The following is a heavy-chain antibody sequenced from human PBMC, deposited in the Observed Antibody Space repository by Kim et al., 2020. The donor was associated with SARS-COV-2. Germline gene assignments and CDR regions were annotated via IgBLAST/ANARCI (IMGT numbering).Heavy chain of an antibody. CDR1: GFTFSNAW. Sequence: GGSLRLSCAASGFTFSNAWMSWVRQAPGKGLEWVGRIKSKTDGGTTDYAAPVKGRFTISRDDSKNTLYLQMNSLKTEDTAVYYCTTKDNVTGTANSLFYYWGQGTLVTVSS. V-gene: IGHV3-15*01. CDR2: IKSKTDGGTT. J-gene: IGHJ4*02. D-gene: IGHD1-20*01. CDR3: TTKDNVTGTANSLFYY.